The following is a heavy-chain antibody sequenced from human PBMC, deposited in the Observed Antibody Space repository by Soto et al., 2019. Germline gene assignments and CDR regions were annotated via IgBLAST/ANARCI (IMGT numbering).Heavy chain of an antibody. J-gene: IGHJ4*02. CDR3: AREWSGYDRYYFDY. D-gene: IGHD5-12*01. CDR2: IYSGGST. Sequence: EVQLVESGGGLVQPGGSLRLSCAASGFTVSSNYMSWVRQAPGKGLEWVSVIYSGGSTYYADSVKGRFTISRDNSKNTLYLQMNSLRAEDTAVYYCAREWSGYDRYYFDYWGQGTLVTVSS. V-gene: IGHV3-66*01. CDR1: GFTVSSNY.